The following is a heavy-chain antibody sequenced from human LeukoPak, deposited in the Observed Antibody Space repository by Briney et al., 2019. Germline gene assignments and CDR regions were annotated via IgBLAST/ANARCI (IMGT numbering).Heavy chain of an antibody. V-gene: IGHV3-23*01. CDR1: GFTFSSYA. CDR3: AKALRYSSGPYYYGMDV. D-gene: IGHD6-19*01. J-gene: IGHJ6*02. CDR2: ISGSGGST. Sequence: PGGSLRLSCAASGFTFSSYAMSWVRQAPGKGLEWVSAISGSGGSTHYADSVKGRFTISRDNSKNTLYLQMNSLRAEDTAVYYCAKALRYSSGPYYYGMDVWGQGTTVTVSS.